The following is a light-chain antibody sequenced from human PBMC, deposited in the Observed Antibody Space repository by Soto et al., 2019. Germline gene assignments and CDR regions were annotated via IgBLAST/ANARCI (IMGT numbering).Light chain of an antibody. CDR1: SSNIGSNY. CDR3: AAWDDTRSGVV. J-gene: IGLJ2*01. V-gene: IGLV1-47*01. CDR2: GSN. Sequence: QSVLTQPPSASGTPGQRVTISCSGSSSNIGSNYVYWYQQLPGTAPKLLMYGSNQRPSGVTDRFSGSKSGTSASLAISGLRSEDEAEYYCAAWDDTRSGVVFGGGTKLTVL.